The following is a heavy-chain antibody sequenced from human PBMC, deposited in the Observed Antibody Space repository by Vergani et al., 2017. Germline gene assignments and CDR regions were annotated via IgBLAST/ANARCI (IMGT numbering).Heavy chain of an antibody. V-gene: IGHV1-69*01. D-gene: IGHD3-3*01. J-gene: IGHJ6*02. CDR2: IIPIFGTA. CDR3: ASRDITIFGXVIIRGYYYYGMDV. Sequence: QVQLVQSGAEVKKPGSSVKVSCKASGGTFSSYAISWVRQAPGQGLEWMGGIIPIFGTANYGQKFQGRVTITADESTSTAYMELSSLRSEDTAVYYCASRDITIFGXVIIRGYYYYGMDVWGQGTTVTVSS. CDR1: GGTFSSYA.